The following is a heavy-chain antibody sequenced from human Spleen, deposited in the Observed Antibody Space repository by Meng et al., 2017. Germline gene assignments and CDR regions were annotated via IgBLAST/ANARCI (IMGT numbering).Heavy chain of an antibody. CDR3: ARVDNGAY. CDR1: GGSISSSSYY. D-gene: IGHD2-8*01. Sequence: SETLSLTCTVSGGSISSSSYYWGWIRQPPGKGLEWIGEINHSGSTNYNPSLESRATISVDTSKNQFSLKLSSVTAADTAVYYCARVDNGAYWGQGTLVTVSS. CDR2: INHSGST. J-gene: IGHJ4*02. V-gene: IGHV4-39*07.